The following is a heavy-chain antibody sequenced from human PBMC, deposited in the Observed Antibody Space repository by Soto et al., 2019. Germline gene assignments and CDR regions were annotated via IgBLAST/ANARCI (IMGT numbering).Heavy chain of an antibody. D-gene: IGHD1-7*01. CDR1: DHSFTTYG. V-gene: IGHV1-18*01. J-gene: IGHJ6*02. Sequence: ASVKVSCKSSDHSFTTYGIAWVRQAPGQGLERMGWISGYNAYANYAQKYKYRVTLTIDAPRSTAFMELRSLRSDDTAVYYCARRYLYGNSMTDYSMDVWG. CDR2: ISGYNAYA. CDR3: ARRYLYGNSMTDYSMDV.